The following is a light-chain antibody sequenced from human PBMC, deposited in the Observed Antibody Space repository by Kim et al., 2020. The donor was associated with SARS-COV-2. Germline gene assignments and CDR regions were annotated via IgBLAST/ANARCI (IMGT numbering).Light chain of an antibody. CDR1: NIGSKS. CDR3: QVWDSSSDHWV. V-gene: IGLV3-21*04. CDR2: YDS. Sequence: SSELTQPPSVSVAPGKTARITCGGNNIGSKSVHWYQQKPGQAPVLVSYYDSDRPSGIPERFSGSNSGNTATLTISRVEAGDEADYYCQVWDSSSDHWVFGGGTQLTVL. J-gene: IGLJ3*02.